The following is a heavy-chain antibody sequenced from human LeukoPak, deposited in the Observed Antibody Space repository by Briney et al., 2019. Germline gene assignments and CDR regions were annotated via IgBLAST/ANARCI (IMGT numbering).Heavy chain of an antibody. D-gene: IGHD2-21*02. CDR2: IIPILGIA. CDR1: GGTFSSYA. Sequence: ASVKVSCKASGGTFSSYAISWVRQAPGQGLEWMGRIIPILGIANYAQKFQGRVTITADKSTSTAYMELSSLRSEDTAVYYCARAYRGGDCYSYWFDPWGRGTLVTVSS. CDR3: ARAYRGGDCYSYWFDP. J-gene: IGHJ5*02. V-gene: IGHV1-69*04.